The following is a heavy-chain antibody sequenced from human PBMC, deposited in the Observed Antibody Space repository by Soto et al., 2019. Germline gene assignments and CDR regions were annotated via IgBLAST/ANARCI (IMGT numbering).Heavy chain of an antibody. CDR3: ARGVSSGWGNNWFDP. J-gene: IGHJ5*02. V-gene: IGHV3-21*01. Sequence: EVQLVESGGGLVKPGGSLRLSCAASGFTFSSYSMNWVRQAPGKGLEWVSSISSSSSYIYYADSVKGRFTISRDNAKNSLYLQMDSLRAEDTAVYYCARGVSSGWGNNWFDPWGQGTLVTVSS. CDR2: ISSSSSYI. D-gene: IGHD6-19*01. CDR1: GFTFSSYS.